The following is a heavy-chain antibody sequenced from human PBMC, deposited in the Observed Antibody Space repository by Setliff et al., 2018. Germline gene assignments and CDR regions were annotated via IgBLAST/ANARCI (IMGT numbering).Heavy chain of an antibody. J-gene: IGHJ6*03. V-gene: IGHV1-18*01. CDR2: ISAYNGYI. D-gene: IGHD3-22*01. Sequence: GASVKVSCKASGYTFSNYGISWVRQAPGQGLEWMGWISAYNGYIIYAQKLQGRVTMTTDTSTSTAYMEVRSLRSEDTAVYYCARDKGYDSSGYYFYYYYYMDVWGKGTTVTVSS. CDR1: GYTFSNYG. CDR3: ARDKGYDSSGYYFYYYYYMDV.